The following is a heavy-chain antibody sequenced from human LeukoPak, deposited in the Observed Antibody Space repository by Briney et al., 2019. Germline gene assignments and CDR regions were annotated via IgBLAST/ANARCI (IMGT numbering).Heavy chain of an antibody. CDR2: IFHSGST. V-gene: IGHV4-38-2*02. J-gene: IGHJ4*02. CDR1: GYSISSGYY. Sequence: SETLSLTCAVSGYSISSGYYWGWIRQPPGKGLEWVGSIFHSGSTYYNPSLKSRVTISVDTSRNQFSLKLSSVTAADTAVYYCARDRGVAVAGPPGYWGQGTLVTVSS. CDR3: ARDRGVAVAGPPGY. D-gene: IGHD6-19*01.